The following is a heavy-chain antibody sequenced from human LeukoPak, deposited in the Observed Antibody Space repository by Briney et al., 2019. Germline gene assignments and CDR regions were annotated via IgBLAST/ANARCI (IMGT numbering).Heavy chain of an antibody. V-gene: IGHV1-2*02. CDR1: GYTFTDYY. J-gene: IGHJ3*01. D-gene: IGHD6-19*01. CDR2: ISPNSGDT. CDR3: ARDAPQWRNAFDF. Sequence: ASVKVSCKASGYTFTDYYVHWVRQAPGQGLEWMGWISPNSGDTKFAENFQGRVSMTRDTSISTAYMELNRLTSDDTAVYYCARDAPQWRNAFDFWGQGTMVTVSS.